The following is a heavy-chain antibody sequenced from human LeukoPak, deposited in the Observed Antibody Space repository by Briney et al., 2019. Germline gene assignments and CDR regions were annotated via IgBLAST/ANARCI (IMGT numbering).Heavy chain of an antibody. V-gene: IGHV3-53*01. CDR2: IFNGGST. Sequence: GGSLRLSCAASGFAVSSNHMNWVRQAPGKGLEWVSVIFNGGSTYYADSVKGRFTISRDNSKNTLYLQMNSLRAEDTAVYYCAREDDSRGRAFDIWGQGTMVTVSS. CDR3: AREDDSRGRAFDI. CDR1: GFAVSSNH. D-gene: IGHD3-22*01. J-gene: IGHJ3*02.